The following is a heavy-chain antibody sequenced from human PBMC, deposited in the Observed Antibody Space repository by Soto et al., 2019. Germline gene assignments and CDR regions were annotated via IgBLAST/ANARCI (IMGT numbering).Heavy chain of an antibody. V-gene: IGHV3-49*03. Sequence: GGSLRLSCTASGFTFGDYAMSRFRQAPGKGLEWVGFIRSKAYGGTTEYAASVKGRFTISRDDSKSIAYLQMNSLKTEDTAVYYCTREGRISDYFPSWFDPWGQGTLVTVSS. CDR2: IRSKAYGGTT. CDR1: GFTFGDYA. D-gene: IGHD4-17*01. J-gene: IGHJ5*02. CDR3: TREGRISDYFPSWFDP.